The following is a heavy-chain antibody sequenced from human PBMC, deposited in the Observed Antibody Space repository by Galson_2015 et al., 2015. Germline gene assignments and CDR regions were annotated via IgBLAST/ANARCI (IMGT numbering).Heavy chain of an antibody. CDR2: INAGNGNT. CDR3: ARDRTVSSWFDP. CDR1: GYTFTSYA. D-gene: IGHD4-11*01. Sequence: SVKVSCKASGYTFTSYAMHWVRQAPGQRLEWMGWINAGNGNTKYSQKFQGRVTITRDTPASTAYMELSSLRSEDTAVYYCARDRTVSSWFDPWGQGTLVTVSS. J-gene: IGHJ5*02. V-gene: IGHV1-3*01.